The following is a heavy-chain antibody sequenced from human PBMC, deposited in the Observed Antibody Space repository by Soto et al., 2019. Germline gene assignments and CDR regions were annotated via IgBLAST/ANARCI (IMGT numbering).Heavy chain of an antibody. CDR3: GKSSGAYPVYNGMNV. V-gene: IGHV3-23*01. D-gene: IGHD1-26*01. CDR1: GFPFSTSA. Sequence: EVKLLESGGGLVQPGGSLRLSCAASGFPFSTSAMNWVRQAPGKGLEWVSIISGNSDAAHYAESVKGRFTSSRDNSKNTVYLQVNSRRAEDTAVYYCGKSSGAYPVYNGMNVWGHGTTVTVSS. J-gene: IGHJ6*02. CDR2: ISGNSDAA.